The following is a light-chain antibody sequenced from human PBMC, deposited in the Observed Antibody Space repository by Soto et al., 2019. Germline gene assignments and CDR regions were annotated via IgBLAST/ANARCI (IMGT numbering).Light chain of an antibody. CDR1: SSNIGAGYD. V-gene: IGLV1-40*01. CDR2: ADN. Sequence: QSVLTQTPSVSGAPGQKITMSCTGSSSNIGAGYDVHWCQQVPGAAPRLLIYADNNRPSGVPDRFSASKSGTSASLAITGLQGEDEANYYCQSYDTSLSGVIFGAGTKLTVL. CDR3: QSYDTSLSGVI. J-gene: IGLJ2*01.